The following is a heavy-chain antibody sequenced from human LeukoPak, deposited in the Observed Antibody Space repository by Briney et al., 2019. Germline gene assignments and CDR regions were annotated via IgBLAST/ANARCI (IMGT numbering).Heavy chain of an antibody. J-gene: IGHJ5*02. CDR1: GYTFTSYY. V-gene: IGHV1-46*01. CDR2: INPSGGST. CDR3: ARDRERRASSYWFDP. Sequence: ASVKVSCKASGYTFTSYYMHWVRQAPGQGLEWMGIINPSGGSTSYAQKFQGRVTMTRDMSTSTVYMELSSLRSVDTAVYYCARDRERRASSYWFDPWGQGTLVTVSS. D-gene: IGHD6-6*01.